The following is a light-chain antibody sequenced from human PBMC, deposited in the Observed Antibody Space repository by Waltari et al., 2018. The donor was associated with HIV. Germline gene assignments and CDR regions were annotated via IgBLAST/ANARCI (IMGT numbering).Light chain of an antibody. CDR1: RNDVGGYHY. V-gene: IGLV2-14*03. Sequence: QSALTQPASVSGSPGQSITISCTGTRNDVGGYHYVSWYQQHPGKAPKLMIYDVTTRPSGVSDRFSGSKSGNTASLTISGLQAEDEADYYCSSYTKTLYVIFGGGTKLTVL. CDR3: SSYTKTLYVI. J-gene: IGLJ2*01. CDR2: DVT.